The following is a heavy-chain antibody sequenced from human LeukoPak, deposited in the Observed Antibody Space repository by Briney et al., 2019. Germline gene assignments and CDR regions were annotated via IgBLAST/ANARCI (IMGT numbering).Heavy chain of an antibody. V-gene: IGHV1-69*05. Sequence: GSSVKVSCKASGGTFSSYAISWVRQAPGQGLEWMGRIIPIFGTANYAQKFQGRVTITTDESTSTAYMELSSLRSEDTAVYYCARAEGYCSGGSCYSPYYYYYMDVWGKGTTVTVSS. J-gene: IGHJ6*03. CDR2: IIPIFGTA. D-gene: IGHD2-15*01. CDR3: ARAEGYCSGGSCYSPYYYYYMDV. CDR1: GGTFSSYA.